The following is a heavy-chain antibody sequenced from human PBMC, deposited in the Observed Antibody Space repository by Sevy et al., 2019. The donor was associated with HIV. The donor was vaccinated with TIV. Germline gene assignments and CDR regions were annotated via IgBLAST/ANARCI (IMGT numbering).Heavy chain of an antibody. CDR1: GFTFGDYA. CDR3: IGAQRMQLVDP. V-gene: IGHV3-49*03. J-gene: IGHJ5*02. D-gene: IGHD6-13*01. CDR2: IRSKAYGGTT. Sequence: GGSLRLSCTTSGFTFGDYAVSWFRQAPGKGLEWVGFIRSKAYGGTTEYAASVKGRFTISRDDSKSIAHLQMNSLKTEDTGVYYCIGAQRMQLVDPWGQGTLVTVSS.